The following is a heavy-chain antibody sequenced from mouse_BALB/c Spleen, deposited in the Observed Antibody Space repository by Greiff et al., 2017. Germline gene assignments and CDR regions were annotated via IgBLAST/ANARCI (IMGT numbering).Heavy chain of an antibody. J-gene: IGHJ2*01. CDR2: ISYDGSN. Sequence: EVQRVESGPGLVKPSQSLSLTCSVTGYSITSGYYWNWIRQFPGNKLEWMGYISYDGSNNYNPSLKNRISITRDTSKNQFFLKLNSVTTEDTATYYCARDRALTTAYYFDYWGQGTTLTVSS. CDR1: GYSITSGYY. CDR3: ARDRALTTAYYFDY. V-gene: IGHV3-6*02. D-gene: IGHD1-2*01.